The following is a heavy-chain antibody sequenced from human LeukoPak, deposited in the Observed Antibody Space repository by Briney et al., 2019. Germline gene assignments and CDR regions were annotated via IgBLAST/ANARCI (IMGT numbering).Heavy chain of an antibody. V-gene: IGHV3-11*04. CDR1: GFIFSDYY. CDR2: ISSSGSSI. D-gene: IGHD3-10*01. CDR3: ARPNASGNYRAFDI. Sequence: GGSLRLSCAASGFIFSDYYMSWIRQAPGKGLEWVSDISSSGSSIYYADSVKGRFTISRDNARNSLYLQMNSLRVEDTAVYYCARPNASGNYRAFDIWGQGIMVTVSS. J-gene: IGHJ3*02.